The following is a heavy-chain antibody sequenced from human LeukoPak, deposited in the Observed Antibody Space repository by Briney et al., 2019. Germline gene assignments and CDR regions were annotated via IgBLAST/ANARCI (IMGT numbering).Heavy chain of an antibody. Sequence: SQTLSLTCAISGDSVSSNSAAWNWIRQSPSRGLEWLGRTYYRSKWYNDYAVSVKSRITINPDTSKNQFSLQLNSVTPEDTAVYYCARGRYHYDILTGYYKPWGHFDYWGQGTLVTVSS. CDR2: TYYRSKWYN. CDR3: ARGRYHYDILTGYYKPWGHFDY. V-gene: IGHV6-1*01. CDR1: GDSVSSNSAA. D-gene: IGHD3-9*01. J-gene: IGHJ4*02.